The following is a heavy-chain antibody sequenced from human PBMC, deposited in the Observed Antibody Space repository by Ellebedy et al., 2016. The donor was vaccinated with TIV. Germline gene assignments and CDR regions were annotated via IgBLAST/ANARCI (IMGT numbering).Heavy chain of an antibody. CDR2: IKQDGSEK. CDR3: ARRYFDY. V-gene: IGHV3-7*01. Sequence: GGSLRLXXAAPGFTFSSYWMSWVRQAPGKGLEWVANIKQDGSEKYYVDSVKGRFTISRDNAQNSLFLQMNSLRAEDTAVYYCARRYFDYWGQGTLVTVSS. J-gene: IGHJ4*02. CDR1: GFTFSSYW.